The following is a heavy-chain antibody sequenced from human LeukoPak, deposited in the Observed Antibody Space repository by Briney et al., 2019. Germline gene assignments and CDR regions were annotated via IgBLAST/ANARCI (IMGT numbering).Heavy chain of an antibody. D-gene: IGHD2-21*02. CDR2: MNPNSGNT. CDR3: VRGDEGIDVTGGPSEF. Sequence: ASVTVSCKASGYTFTSYDINWVRQAPGQGLEWMGWMNPNSGNTGYAQKFQGRVTMTRDTAINTVYMYLTSLSSDDTAVYYCVRGDEGIDVTGGPSEFWGQGTLVTVSS. J-gene: IGHJ4*02. V-gene: IGHV1-8*01. CDR1: GYTFTSYD.